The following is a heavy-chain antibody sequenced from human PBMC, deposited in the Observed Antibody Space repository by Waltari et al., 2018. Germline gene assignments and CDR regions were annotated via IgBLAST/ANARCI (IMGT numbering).Heavy chain of an antibody. V-gene: IGHV1-2*02. J-gene: IGHJ4*02. CDR1: GYTFTGYY. D-gene: IGHD3-10*01. CDR2: INPNSGGT. Sequence: QVQLVQSGAEVKKPGASVQVSCKASGYTFTGYYMHWVRQAPGQGLEWMGWINPNSGGTNYAQKFQGRVTMTRDTSISTAYMELSRLRSDDTAVYYCARGPRYGGRGVAPGDDYWGQGTLVTVSS. CDR3: ARGPRYGGRGVAPGDDY.